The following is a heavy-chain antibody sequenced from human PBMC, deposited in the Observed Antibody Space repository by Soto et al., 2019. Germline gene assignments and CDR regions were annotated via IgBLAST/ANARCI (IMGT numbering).Heavy chain of an antibody. D-gene: IGHD6-13*01. CDR2: ISSNSAYI. J-gene: IGHJ5*02. Sequence: GGSLRLSCAASGFAFRSFTMNWVRQAPGKGLEWVSTISSNSAYIYYTDALRGRFTISRDNAKNSLHLQMNSLGAEDTAVYYCTRDASRDSSARGWFDPWGPGTLVTVSS. CDR1: GFAFRSFT. CDR3: TRDASRDSSARGWFDP. V-gene: IGHV3-21*01.